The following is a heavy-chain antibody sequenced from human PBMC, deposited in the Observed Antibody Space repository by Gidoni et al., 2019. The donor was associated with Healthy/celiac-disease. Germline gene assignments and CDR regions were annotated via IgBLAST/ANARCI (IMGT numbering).Heavy chain of an antibody. J-gene: IGHJ5*02. CDR2: IYYSGST. CDR1: GGSISSYY. D-gene: IGHD6-6*01. Sequence: QVQLQESGPGLVKPSETLSLTCTVSGGSISSYYWSWIRQPPGKGLEWIGYIYYSGSTNYNPSLKSRVTISVDTSKNKFSLKLSSVTAADTAVYYCARVTAARSRWFDPWGQGTLVTVSS. V-gene: IGHV4-59*01. CDR3: ARVTAARSRWFDP.